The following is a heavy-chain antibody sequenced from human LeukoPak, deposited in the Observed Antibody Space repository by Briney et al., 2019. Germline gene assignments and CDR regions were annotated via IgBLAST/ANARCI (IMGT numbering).Heavy chain of an antibody. D-gene: IGHD5-18*01. CDR2: IYYTGST. J-gene: IGHJ4*02. V-gene: IGHV4-4*07. Sequence: SETLSLTCIVSDGSISYNYWSWIRQSAGKGLELIGRIYYTGSTNYNPSLRSRVTMSVDTSKNQFSLMLSSVTAADTAVYYCARGLSGDSYGFGYWGQGTLVTVSS. CDR1: DGSISYNY. CDR3: ARGLSGDSYGFGY.